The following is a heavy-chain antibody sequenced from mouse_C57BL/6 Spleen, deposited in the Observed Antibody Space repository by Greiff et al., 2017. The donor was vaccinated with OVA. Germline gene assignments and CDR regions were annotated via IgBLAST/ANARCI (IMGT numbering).Heavy chain of an antibody. V-gene: IGHV5-4*01. CDR2: ISDGGSYT. CDR3: ARDLEGSRAWFAY. CDR1: GFTFSSYA. Sequence: EVQLVESGGGLVQPGGSLKLSCAASGFTFSSYAMSWVRQTPEKRLEWVATISDGGSYTYYPDNVKGRFTISRDNAKNNLYLQMSHLKSEDTAMYYCARDLEGSRAWFAYWGQGTLVTVSA. D-gene: IGHD1-1*01. J-gene: IGHJ3*01.